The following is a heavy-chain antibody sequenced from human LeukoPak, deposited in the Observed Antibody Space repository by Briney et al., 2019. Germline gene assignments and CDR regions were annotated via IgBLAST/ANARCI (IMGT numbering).Heavy chain of an antibody. Sequence: SETLSLTCTVSGGSISSYYWGWIRQPPGKGLEWIGSIYYSGSTYYNPSLKSRVTISVDTSKNQFSLKLSSVTAADTAVYYCARRPVLWFGESIPQPSYFDYWGQGTLVTVSS. J-gene: IGHJ4*02. V-gene: IGHV4-39*01. CDR1: GGSISSYY. CDR3: ARRPVLWFGESIPQPSYFDY. D-gene: IGHD3-10*01. CDR2: IYYSGST.